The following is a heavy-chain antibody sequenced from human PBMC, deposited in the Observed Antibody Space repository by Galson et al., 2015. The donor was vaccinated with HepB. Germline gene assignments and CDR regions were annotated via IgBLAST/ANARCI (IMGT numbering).Heavy chain of an antibody. D-gene: IGHD5-18*01. J-gene: IGHJ6*02. CDR1: GGTFSSYA. Sequence: SVKVSCKASGGTFSSYAISWVRQAPGQGLEWMGGIIPIFGTANYAQKFQGRVTITADESTSTAYMELSSLRSEDTAVYYCARVQYVDTGDYYYYGMDVWGQGTTVTVS. V-gene: IGHV1-69*13. CDR3: ARVQYVDTGDYYYYGMDV. CDR2: IIPIFGTA.